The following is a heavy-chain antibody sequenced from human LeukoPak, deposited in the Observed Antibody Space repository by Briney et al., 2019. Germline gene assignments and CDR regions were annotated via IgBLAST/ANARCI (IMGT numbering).Heavy chain of an antibody. Sequence: PGGPLRLSRAASGFTFSSYAMSWVRQAPGKGLEWVSAISGSGGSTYYADSVKGRFTISRDNSKNTLYLQMNSLRAEDTAVYYCATLGGSGASQGKNTDFDYWGQGTLVTVSS. D-gene: IGHD3-10*01. CDR1: GFTFSSYA. CDR3: ATLGGSGASQGKNTDFDY. J-gene: IGHJ4*02. V-gene: IGHV3-23*01. CDR2: ISGSGGST.